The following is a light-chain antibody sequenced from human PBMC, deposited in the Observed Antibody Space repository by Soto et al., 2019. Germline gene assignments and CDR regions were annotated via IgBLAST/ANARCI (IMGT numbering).Light chain of an antibody. Sequence: QSALTQPASVSGSPGQSITISCTGTSSDVGSDNLVSWYQQHPGTAPKLIIYEGSKRPSGDSNRFSGSKSGNTASLTISGLQAEDEADYYCCSYAGSSTWVFGGGTKLTVL. CDR2: EGS. V-gene: IGLV2-23*01. CDR3: CSYAGSSTWV. J-gene: IGLJ3*02. CDR1: SSDVGSDNL.